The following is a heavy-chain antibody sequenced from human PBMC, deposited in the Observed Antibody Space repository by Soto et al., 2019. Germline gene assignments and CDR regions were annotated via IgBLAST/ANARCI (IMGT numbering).Heavy chain of an antibody. Sequence: ASVKVSCKASGYTFTGYYMHWVRQAPGQGLEWMGWINPNSGGTNYAQKFQGWVTMTRDTSISTAYMELSRLRSDDTAVYYCARYGAPSVVAATGQEYWCQGTRVTVFS. CDR2: INPNSGGT. D-gene: IGHD2-15*01. CDR3: ARYGAPSVVAATGQEY. V-gene: IGHV1-2*04. J-gene: IGHJ4*02. CDR1: GYTFTGYY.